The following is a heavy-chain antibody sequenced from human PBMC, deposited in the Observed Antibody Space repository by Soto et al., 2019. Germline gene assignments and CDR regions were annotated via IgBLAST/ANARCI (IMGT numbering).Heavy chain of an antibody. Sequence: HPGGSLRLSCAASGFTFSSYEMNWVRQAPGKGLEWVSYISSSGSTIYYADSVKGRFTISRDNAKNSLYLQMNSLRAEDTAVYYCARGEKAKQWLVLSPYGMDVWGQGTTVTVSS. J-gene: IGHJ6*02. CDR2: ISSSGSTI. V-gene: IGHV3-48*03. D-gene: IGHD6-19*01. CDR3: ARGEKAKQWLVLSPYGMDV. CDR1: GFTFSSYE.